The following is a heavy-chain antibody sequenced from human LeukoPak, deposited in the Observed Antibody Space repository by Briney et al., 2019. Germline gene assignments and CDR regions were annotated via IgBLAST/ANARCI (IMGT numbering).Heavy chain of an antibody. D-gene: IGHD3-10*01. CDR2: VYYTGST. CDR3: ARHSGSGSLSRPFDP. J-gene: IGHJ5*02. V-gene: IGHV4-39*01. CDR1: GASVTSGGFY. Sequence: PSETLSLTCTVSGASVTSGGFYWAWLRRPPGRGLEWIATVYYTGSTYYTPSLKSRVTISIDTSKNQFSLNLRSVVAPDTAVYYCARHSGSGSLSRPFDPWGQGTLVTVSA.